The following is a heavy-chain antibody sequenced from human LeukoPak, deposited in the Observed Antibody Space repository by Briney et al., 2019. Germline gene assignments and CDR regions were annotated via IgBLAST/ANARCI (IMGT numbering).Heavy chain of an antibody. CDR1: GYTFTSYG. Sequence: ASVKVSCKASGYTFTSYGISWVRQAPGQGLEWMGWTSAYNGNTNYAQKLQGRVTMTTDTSTSTAYMELRSLRSDDTAVYYCARDSPLKIAAAEKIDYWGQGTLVTVSS. V-gene: IGHV1-18*01. J-gene: IGHJ4*02. CDR2: TSAYNGNT. CDR3: ARDSPLKIAAAEKIDY. D-gene: IGHD6-13*01.